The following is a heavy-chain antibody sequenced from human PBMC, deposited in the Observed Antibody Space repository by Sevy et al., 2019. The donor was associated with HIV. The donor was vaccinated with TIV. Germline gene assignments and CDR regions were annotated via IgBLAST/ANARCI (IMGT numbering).Heavy chain of an antibody. CDR1: GFTFSKVW. J-gene: IGHJ1*01. D-gene: IGHD3-16*01. Sequence: GGSLRLSCAASGFTFSKVWMSWVRQAPGKGLEWVGHIKSKTDGGTTDYAAPVRGRFTISRDDSKNTLSLQMNSLKTEETAVYYCTTGGSLFQHWGQGTLVTVSS. V-gene: IGHV3-15*01. CDR3: TTGGSLFQH. CDR2: IKSKTDGGTT.